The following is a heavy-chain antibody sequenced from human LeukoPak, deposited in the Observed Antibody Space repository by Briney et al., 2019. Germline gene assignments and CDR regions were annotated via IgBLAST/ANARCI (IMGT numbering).Heavy chain of an antibody. CDR1: GFTFSSYA. CDR3: AKSAYSYGYYFHYYYYMDV. J-gene: IGHJ6*03. Sequence: PGGSPRLSCAASGFTFSSYAMSWVRQAPGKGLEWVSAISGSGGSTYYADSVKGRFTISRDNSKNTLYLQMNSLRAEDTAVYYCAKSAYSYGYYFHYYYYMDVWGKGTTVTVSS. CDR2: ISGSGGST. V-gene: IGHV3-23*01. D-gene: IGHD5-18*01.